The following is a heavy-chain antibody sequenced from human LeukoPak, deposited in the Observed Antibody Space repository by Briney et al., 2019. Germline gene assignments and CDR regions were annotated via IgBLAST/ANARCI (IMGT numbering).Heavy chain of an antibody. D-gene: IGHD3-9*01. CDR2: IYYSGST. J-gene: IGHJ4*02. V-gene: IGHV4-59*01. CDR1: GGSISRYY. CDR3: ATVVRDDILTGYYIDY. Sequence: SETLSLTCTVSGGSISRYYWSWIRQPPGKGLEWIGYIYYSGSTKYNPSFKSRVTISVDTSKNQFSLKLISVTAADTAVYYCATVVRDDILTGYYIDYWGQGTLVTVSS.